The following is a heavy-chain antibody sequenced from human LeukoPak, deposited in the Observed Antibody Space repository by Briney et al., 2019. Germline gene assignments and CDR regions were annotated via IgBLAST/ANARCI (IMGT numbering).Heavy chain of an antibody. D-gene: IGHD1-20*01. CDR3: ARESITGHRDFDY. V-gene: IGHV3-48*01. CDR2: ISSGSRTI. Sequence: GGSLRLSCAASGFTFSSYSMNWVRQAPGKGLEWVSYISSGSRTIYYADSVNGRFTMSRDNAKNSLYLQMNSLRAEDTAVYYCARESITGHRDFDYWGQGTLVTVSS. J-gene: IGHJ4*02. CDR1: GFTFSSYS.